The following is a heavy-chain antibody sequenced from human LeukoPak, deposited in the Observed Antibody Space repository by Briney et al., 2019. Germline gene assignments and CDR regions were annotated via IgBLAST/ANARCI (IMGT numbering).Heavy chain of an antibody. CDR3: ARDGPAQMVDFDY. V-gene: IGHV1-2*02. CDR2: IHPISGAT. J-gene: IGHJ4*02. CDR1: VYAYTCTVSH. D-gene: IGHD3-10*01. Sequence: ASVNDSCKTSVYAYTCTVSHLYGLPQSPGRAREGRRWIHPISGATSYAQRFQGRVAMTRDTSISTAYMELSRLRPDDTAVYYCARDGPAQMVDFDYWGQGSQVTVSS.